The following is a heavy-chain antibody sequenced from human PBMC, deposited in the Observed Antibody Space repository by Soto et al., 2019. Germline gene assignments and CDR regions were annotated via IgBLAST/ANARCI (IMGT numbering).Heavy chain of an antibody. Sequence: EVQLVESGGGLVKPGGSLRLSCAASGFTFSNAWMSWVRQAPGKGLEWVGRIKRKTDGGTTDYAAPVKGRFTISRDDSKYTLYLQMNSLKTEDPAVYYCTAGFKQQLGRGLWGQGTLVIVSS. CDR2: IKRKTDGGTT. CDR1: GFTFSNAW. CDR3: TAGFKQQLGRGL. V-gene: IGHV3-15*01. J-gene: IGHJ4*02. D-gene: IGHD6-13*01.